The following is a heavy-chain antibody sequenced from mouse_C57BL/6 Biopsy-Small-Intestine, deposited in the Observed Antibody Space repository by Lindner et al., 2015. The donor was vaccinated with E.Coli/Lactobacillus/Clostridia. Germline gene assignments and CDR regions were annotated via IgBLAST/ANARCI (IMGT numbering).Heavy chain of an antibody. CDR2: INPYNGYT. V-gene: IGHV1-7*01. CDR1: GYTINSCG. D-gene: IGHD1-1*01. CDR3: ASRWRDTSGYDYDYLDY. J-gene: IGHJ2*01. Sequence: SVKVSCKASGYTINSCGISWVRQAPGQGLEWMGWINPYNGYTNYAQKFQDRVTMTTDTSTSTAYMEVRSLRSDDTAVYYCASRWRDTSGYDYDYLDYWGQGTLVTVSS.